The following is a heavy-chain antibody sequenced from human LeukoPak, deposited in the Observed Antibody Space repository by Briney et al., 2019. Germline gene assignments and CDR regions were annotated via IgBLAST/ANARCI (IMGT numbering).Heavy chain of an antibody. CDR3: AKTREWFGDLRWYFDL. J-gene: IGHJ2*01. CDR2: ISGSGGST. CDR1: GFTFSSYA. V-gene: IGHV3-23*01. D-gene: IGHD3-10*01. Sequence: GGPLRLSCAASGFTFSSYAMSWVRQAPGKGLEWVSAISGSGGSTYYADSVKGRFTISRDNSKNTLYLQMNSLRAEDTAVYYCAKTREWFGDLRWYFDLWGRGTLVTVPS.